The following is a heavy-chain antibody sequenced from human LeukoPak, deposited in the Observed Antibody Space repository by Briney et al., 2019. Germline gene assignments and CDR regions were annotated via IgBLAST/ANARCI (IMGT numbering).Heavy chain of an antibody. CDR3: ARVVDTAMVMKGAFDI. CDR1: GGSISSSSYY. J-gene: IGHJ3*02. D-gene: IGHD5-18*01. V-gene: IGHV4-39*07. CDR2: IYYSGST. Sequence: SETLSLTCTVSGGSISSSSYYWGWIRQPPGKGLEWIGSIYYSGSTYYNPSLKSRVTISVDTSKNQFSLKLSSVTAADTAVYYCARVVDTAMVMKGAFDIWGQGTMVTVSS.